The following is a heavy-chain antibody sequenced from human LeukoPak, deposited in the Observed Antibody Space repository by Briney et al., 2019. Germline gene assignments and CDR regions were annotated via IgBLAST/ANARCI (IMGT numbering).Heavy chain of an antibody. CDR3: ATGKDYYGSGSLHY. V-gene: IGHV3-23*01. CDR2: IGGSGSSST. J-gene: IGHJ4*02. CDR1: GFTFSSYG. Sequence: PGGSLRLSCAASGFTFSSYGMTWVRQAPGKGLEWVSGIGGSGSSSTYYADSVKGRFTISRDNSKNTVSLQMNSLRAEDTAIYYCATGKDYYGSGSLHYWGQGTLVTVSS. D-gene: IGHD3-10*01.